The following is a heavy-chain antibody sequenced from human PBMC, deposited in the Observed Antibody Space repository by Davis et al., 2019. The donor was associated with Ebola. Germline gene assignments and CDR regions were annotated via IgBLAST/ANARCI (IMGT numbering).Heavy chain of an antibody. J-gene: IGHJ4*02. CDR1: GFTVSSNY. CDR3: ARTSFSSGYLN. V-gene: IGHV3-53*01. Sequence: PGGSLRLSCAASGFTVSSNYMSWVRQAPGKGLEWVSVIYSGGSTYYADSVKGRFTISRDNSKNTLYLQMNSLRAEDTAVYYCARTSFSSGYLNWGQGTLVTVSS. CDR2: IYSGGST. D-gene: IGHD6-19*01.